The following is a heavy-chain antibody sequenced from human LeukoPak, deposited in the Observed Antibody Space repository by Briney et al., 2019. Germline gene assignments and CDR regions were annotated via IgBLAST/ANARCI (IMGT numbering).Heavy chain of an antibody. Sequence: ASVKVSCKAAGYSFTTFRINWVRQAPGQGPEWMGWVNPDTGNTGFAQKFQGRVTITQNSSVTTVYMELSSLTSEDTAVYYCARRGLVAGIYDLVYGFDLWGQGTMVTVSS. D-gene: IGHD3/OR15-3a*01. J-gene: IGHJ3*01. CDR1: GYSFTTFR. CDR3: ARRGLVAGIYDLVYGFDL. V-gene: IGHV1-8*03. CDR2: VNPDTGNT.